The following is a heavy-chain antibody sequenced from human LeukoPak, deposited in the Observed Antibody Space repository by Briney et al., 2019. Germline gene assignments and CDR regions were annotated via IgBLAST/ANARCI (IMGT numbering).Heavy chain of an antibody. Sequence: GGSLRLSCAASGFTFSSYSMNWVRQAPGKGLEWVSYISSSSSTIYYADSVKGRFTISRGNAKNSLYLQMNSLRAEDTAVYYCARGGYSYVLRFDYWGQGTLVTVSS. D-gene: IGHD5-18*01. CDR2: ISSSSSTI. V-gene: IGHV3-48*01. CDR3: ARGGYSYVLRFDY. CDR1: GFTFSSYS. J-gene: IGHJ4*02.